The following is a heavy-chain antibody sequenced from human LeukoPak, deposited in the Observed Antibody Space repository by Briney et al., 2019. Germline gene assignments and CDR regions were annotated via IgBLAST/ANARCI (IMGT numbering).Heavy chain of an antibody. CDR1: GFPFSIYW. J-gene: IGHJ4*02. V-gene: IGHV3-74*01. Sequence: GGSLRLSCAASGFPFSIYWVQWVRQAPGKGLVWVSGINTDGSRTSYADCVKGRFTISRDNAKNTLYLQMNSLRAEDTAVYYCARALYLWGECSSTSCYPGYYFDYWGQGTLVTVSS. D-gene: IGHD2-2*01. CDR3: ARALYLWGECSSTSCYPGYYFDY. CDR2: INTDGSRT.